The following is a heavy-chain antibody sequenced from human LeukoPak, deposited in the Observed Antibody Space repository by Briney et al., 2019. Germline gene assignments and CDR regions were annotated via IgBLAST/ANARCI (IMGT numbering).Heavy chain of an antibody. J-gene: IGHJ4*02. CDR2: MGGSGTSI. Sequence: GGSLRLSCETSGFTFRTYAMNWVRQAPGKGLEWVSSMGGSGTSIYYADSVKGRFTISRDNAKNSLYLQMNSLRVDDTAVYYCARVMRQQLVLIDYWGQGTLVTVSS. CDR1: GFTFRTYA. D-gene: IGHD6-13*01. V-gene: IGHV3-21*01. CDR3: ARVMRQQLVLIDY.